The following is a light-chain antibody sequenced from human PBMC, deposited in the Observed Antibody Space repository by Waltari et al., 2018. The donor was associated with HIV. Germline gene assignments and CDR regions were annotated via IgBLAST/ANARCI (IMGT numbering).Light chain of an antibody. CDR1: TGAVTSAHH. Sequence: QTVVTQEPSLTVSPGGTITPTCASTTGAVTSAHHPNWFQQKPRKAPRALIFSKANKYSWTPARFSGSLLGGKAALTLSGLQPEDEAEYFCLLYYSGVVVFGGGTRVTVL. CDR3: LLYYSGVVV. CDR2: SKA. V-gene: IGLV7-43*01. J-gene: IGLJ2*01.